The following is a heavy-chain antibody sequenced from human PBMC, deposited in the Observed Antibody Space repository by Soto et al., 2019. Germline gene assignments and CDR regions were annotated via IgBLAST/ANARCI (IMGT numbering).Heavy chain of an antibody. CDR2: VWYDGGNK. Sequence: GGSQRLSCAASGFTFRNYGMHWVRKAPAKGLEWVALVWYDGGNKNYVDSVKGRFTISRDNAKNSLYLQMNSLRAEDTALYYCAREGCSGGSCYSYWGQGTLVTVSS. J-gene: IGHJ4*02. CDR1: GFTFRNYG. CDR3: AREGCSGGSCYSY. D-gene: IGHD2-15*01. V-gene: IGHV3-33*01.